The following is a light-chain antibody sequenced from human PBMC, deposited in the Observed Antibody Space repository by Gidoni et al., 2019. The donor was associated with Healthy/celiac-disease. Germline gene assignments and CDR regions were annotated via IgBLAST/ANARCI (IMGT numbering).Light chain of an antibody. CDR2: DVS. CDR3: SSYTSSTTLAV. Sequence: QSALTQPASVSGSPGQSITISCTGTSSDVGAYNYVSWYQQPPGKAPELMIFDVSNRPSGVSNRFSGSKSGNTASLTISGLQAEDEADYFCSSYTSSTTLAVFGGGTKLTVL. V-gene: IGLV2-14*03. CDR1: SSDVGAYNY. J-gene: IGLJ2*01.